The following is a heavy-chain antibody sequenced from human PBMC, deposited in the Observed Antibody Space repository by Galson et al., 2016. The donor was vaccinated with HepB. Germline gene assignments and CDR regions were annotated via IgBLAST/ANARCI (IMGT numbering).Heavy chain of an antibody. Sequence: SLRLSCAASGFTFSRYAMSWVRQAPGKGLEWVSVISGSGDRRYYANSVKGRFIISRDNSKNTVYLQMNSLRVEDTAVYYCAKDLDIVVVPSAIDYWGQGTLVTVFS. V-gene: IGHV3-23*01. D-gene: IGHD2-2*01. CDR1: GFTFSRYA. CDR2: ISGSGDRR. CDR3: AKDLDIVVVPSAIDY. J-gene: IGHJ4*02.